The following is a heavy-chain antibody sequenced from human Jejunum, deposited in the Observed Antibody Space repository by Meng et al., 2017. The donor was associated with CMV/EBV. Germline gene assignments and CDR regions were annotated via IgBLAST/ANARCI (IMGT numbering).Heavy chain of an antibody. J-gene: IGHJ3*01. CDR2: ISDSDDTM. CDR1: GLSLSLYE. CDR3: AREWGYYNSGDAFDL. D-gene: IGHD3-10*01. V-gene: IGHV3-48*03. Sequence: GLSLSLYEIKWVRKAPGKGLEWVSYISDSDDTMYYSDSVQGRFTLSRDDAKNSLYLHMNGLRAEDTAVYYCAREWGYYNSGDAFDLWGQGTMVTVSS.